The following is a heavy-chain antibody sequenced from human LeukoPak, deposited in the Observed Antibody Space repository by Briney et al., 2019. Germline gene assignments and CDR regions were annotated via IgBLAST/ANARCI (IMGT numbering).Heavy chain of an antibody. Sequence: ASVKVSCKASGYTFTGYYMHWVRQAPGQGLEWMGWINPTSGGTNYAQKFQGRVTMTRDTSISTAYMELSRLRSDDTAVYYCARFLADMMPYDFWSAYYFDYWGQGTLVTVSS. V-gene: IGHV1-2*02. CDR2: INPTSGGT. CDR1: GYTFTGYY. CDR3: ARFLADMMPYDFWSAYYFDY. D-gene: IGHD3-3*01. J-gene: IGHJ4*02.